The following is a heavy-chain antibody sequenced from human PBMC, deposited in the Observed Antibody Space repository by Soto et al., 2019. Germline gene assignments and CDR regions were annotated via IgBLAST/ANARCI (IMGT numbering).Heavy chain of an antibody. D-gene: IGHD6-19*01. CDR1: GFTFSSYA. V-gene: IGHV3-23*01. CDR3: AKDSAGGWYGVGYFQH. Sequence: GTLRLSCAASGFTFSSYAMSWFRQAPGKGLEWVSAISGGSTYYADSVKGRFTISRDNSKNTLYLQMNSLRAEDTAVYYCAKDSAGGWYGVGYFQHWGQGTLVTVSS. J-gene: IGHJ1*01. CDR2: ISGGST.